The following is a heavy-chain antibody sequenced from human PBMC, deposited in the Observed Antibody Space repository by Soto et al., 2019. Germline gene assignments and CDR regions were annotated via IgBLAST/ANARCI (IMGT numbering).Heavy chain of an antibody. V-gene: IGHV3-23*01. CDR2: VSNSGTRT. CDR3: MRPTYNWHDLGAFDI. Sequence: GGSLRLSCSASGFSFSYYAMTWVRQAPGKGLEWVSGVSNSGTRTNHADSVKGRFTISRDNSKNTLFLQMNSLRAEDTAVYYCMRPTYNWHDLGAFDIWGQGTTVTVSS. J-gene: IGHJ3*02. CDR1: GFSFSYYA. D-gene: IGHD1-20*01.